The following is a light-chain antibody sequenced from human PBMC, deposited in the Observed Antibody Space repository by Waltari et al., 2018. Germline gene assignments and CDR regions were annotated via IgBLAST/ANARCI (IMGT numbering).Light chain of an antibody. CDR2: AAS. CDR3: QQADRFPLT. V-gene: IGKV1-12*01. CDR1: QGTVWW. Sequence: DIQLTQSPSSVSPSGGAGVTITCRASQGTVWWLVWYQHEPGNAPKFLISAASTFQSGDPPRFSATGSGTGFTLTISSLQPEDFATYYCQQADRFPLTFGGGTKVEIK. J-gene: IGKJ4*01.